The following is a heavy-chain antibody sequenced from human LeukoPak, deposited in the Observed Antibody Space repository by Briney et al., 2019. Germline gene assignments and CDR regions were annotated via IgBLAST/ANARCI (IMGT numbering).Heavy chain of an antibody. CDR2: IYPSGST. J-gene: IGHJ4*02. CDR1: GGSISSYY. V-gene: IGHV4-4*07. Sequence: SETLSLTCSVSGGSISSYYWSWIRQPAGKGLEWIGRIYPSGSTNYHPSLKSRVTMSVDKSKNQFSPKLSSVTAADTAVFYCASGLSPYYLDYWGQGTLVTVSS. CDR3: ASGLSPYYLDY.